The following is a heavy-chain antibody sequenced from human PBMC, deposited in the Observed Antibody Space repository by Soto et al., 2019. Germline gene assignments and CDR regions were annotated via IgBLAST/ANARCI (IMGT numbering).Heavy chain of an antibody. CDR3: AGTTFFSQKYNWFDP. CDR1: GGTFSGYY. Sequence: PSETLSLTCAVHGGTFSGYYWSWIRQPPGKGPEWIGEIKHSGSTFYNPSLKSRVTLSIDTSKNQFSLKLSSVTAEDTAVYFCAGTTFFSQKYNWFDPWGQGTLVTVSS. J-gene: IGHJ5*02. V-gene: IGHV4-34*08. D-gene: IGHD3-3*02. CDR2: IKHSGST.